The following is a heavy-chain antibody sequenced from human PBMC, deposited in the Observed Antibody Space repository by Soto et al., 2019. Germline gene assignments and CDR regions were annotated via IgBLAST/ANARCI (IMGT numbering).Heavy chain of an antibody. CDR3: AKDVVRDIVQGVFDY. D-gene: IGHD2-8*02. CDR1: VFTFISYG. CDR2: ISYDGSNK. V-gene: IGHV3-30*18. Sequence: GWSLRLACASSVFTFISYGMHWVRQAPGKGLEWVAVISYDGSNKYYADSVKGRFTISRDNSKNTLYLQMNSLRAEDTAVYYCAKDVVRDIVQGVFDYWGQGTLVTVSS. J-gene: IGHJ4*02.